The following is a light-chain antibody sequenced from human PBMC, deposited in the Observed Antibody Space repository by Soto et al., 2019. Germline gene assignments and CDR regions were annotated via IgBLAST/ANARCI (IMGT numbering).Light chain of an antibody. Sequence: DIQMTQSPSTLSASVGDRVTITCRASQSISSWLAWYQQKPGKAPKLLIYKASSLESGVPSRFSGSGSGTEFTLTISSLQPDDFATYYCQVGFTFGPGTKVDIK. CDR2: KAS. CDR1: QSISSW. V-gene: IGKV1-5*03. CDR3: QVGFT. J-gene: IGKJ3*01.